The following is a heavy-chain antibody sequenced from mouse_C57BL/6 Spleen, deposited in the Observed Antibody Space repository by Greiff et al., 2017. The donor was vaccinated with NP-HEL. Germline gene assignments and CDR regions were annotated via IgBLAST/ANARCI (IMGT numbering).Heavy chain of an antibody. CDR3: ARHEEGEYYYGSPFAY. CDR2: FYPGSGSI. Sequence: QVQLQQSGAELVKPGASVKLSCKASGYTFTEYTIHWVKQRSGQGLEWIGWFYPGSGSIKYNEKFKDKATLTADKSSSTVYMELSKLTSEDSAVYFCARHEEGEYYYGSPFAYWGQGTLVTVSA. CDR1: GYTFTEYT. J-gene: IGHJ3*01. D-gene: IGHD1-1*01. V-gene: IGHV1-62-2*01.